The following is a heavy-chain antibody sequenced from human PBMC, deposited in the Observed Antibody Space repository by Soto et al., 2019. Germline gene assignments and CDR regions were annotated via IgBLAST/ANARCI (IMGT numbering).Heavy chain of an antibody. D-gene: IGHD6-13*01. CDR3: ARRQQIHYLDY. V-gene: IGHV4-30-2*01. J-gene: IGHJ4*02. Sequence: SETLSLTCAVSGGSISSGGYSWSWIRQPPGKGLEWIGYIYHSGSTYYNPSLKSRVTISVDRSKNQFSLKLSSVTAADTAVYYCARRQQIHYLDYWGQGTPGTVS. CDR2: IYHSGST. CDR1: GGSISSGGYS.